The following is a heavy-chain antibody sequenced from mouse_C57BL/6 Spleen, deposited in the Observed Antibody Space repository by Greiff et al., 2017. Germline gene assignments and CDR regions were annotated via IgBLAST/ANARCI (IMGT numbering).Heavy chain of an antibody. J-gene: IGHJ3*01. D-gene: IGHD1-1*01. CDR2: INPNNGGT. CDR1: GYTFTDYN. Sequence: EVQLQQSGPELVKPGASVKIPCKASGYTFTDYNMDWVKQSHGKSLEWIGDINPNNGGTIYNQKFKGKATLTVDKSSSTAYMELRSLTSEDTAVYYCARLGITTVPSWFAYWGQGTLVTVSA. CDR3: ARLGITTVPSWFAY. V-gene: IGHV1-18*01.